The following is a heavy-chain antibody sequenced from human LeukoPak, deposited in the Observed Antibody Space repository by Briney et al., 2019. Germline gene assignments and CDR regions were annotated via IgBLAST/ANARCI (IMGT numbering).Heavy chain of an antibody. V-gene: IGHV3-21*01. J-gene: IGHJ4*02. CDR3: ARDRRDECSGGSCYYSDY. CDR2: ISSSSSYI. Sequence: GGSLRLSCAASGFTFSSYSMNWVRQAPGKGLEWVSSISSSSSYIYYADSVKGRFTISRDNAKNSLYLQMNSLRAEDTAVYYCARDRRDECSGGSCYYSDYWGQGTLVTVSS. D-gene: IGHD2-15*01. CDR1: GFTFSSYS.